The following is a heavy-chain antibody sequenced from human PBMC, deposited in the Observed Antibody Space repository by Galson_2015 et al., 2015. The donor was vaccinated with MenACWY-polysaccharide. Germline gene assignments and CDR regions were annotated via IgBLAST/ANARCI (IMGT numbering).Heavy chain of an antibody. V-gene: IGHV4-38-2*02. J-gene: IGHJ4*02. CDR2: ISHSGST. Sequence: LEWIGGISHSGSTSYNPSFKGRVTISVDTSKNQFSLKLSSVTAADTAVYYCARVEKYSGSYYILHWGQGTLVTVSS. CDR3: ARVEKYSGSYYILH. D-gene: IGHD1-26*01.